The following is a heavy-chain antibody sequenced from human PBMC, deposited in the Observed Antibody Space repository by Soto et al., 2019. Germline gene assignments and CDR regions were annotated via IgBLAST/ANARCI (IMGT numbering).Heavy chain of an antibody. V-gene: IGHV1-58*01. CDR1: GSTFTSSA. Sequence: ASVKVSCKASGSTFTSSAVQWVRQARGQRLEWIGWIVVGSGNTNYAQKFQGRVTVTADESTSTAYMELSSLRSEDTAVYYCASGLKAAPRNYYGMDVWGQGTTVTVSS. J-gene: IGHJ6*02. CDR2: IVVGSGNT. CDR3: ASGLKAAPRNYYGMDV. D-gene: IGHD6-6*01.